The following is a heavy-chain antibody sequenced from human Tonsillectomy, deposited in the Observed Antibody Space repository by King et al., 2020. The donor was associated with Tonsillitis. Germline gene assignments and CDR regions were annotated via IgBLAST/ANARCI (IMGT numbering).Heavy chain of an antibody. Sequence: QLVQSGGGLVKPGGSLRLSCAASGFSFSSYSINWVRQAPGKGLEWGSSISSSSSYIYYADSVKGRFTISRDNAKNALYLQMNSLRAEDTAVYNCARAPDYHYYGSSGYYSDYWGQGTLVTVSS. CDR3: ARAPDYHYYGSSGYYSDY. J-gene: IGHJ4*02. V-gene: IGHV3-21*01. CDR1: GFSFSSYS. CDR2: ISSSSSYI. D-gene: IGHD3-22*01.